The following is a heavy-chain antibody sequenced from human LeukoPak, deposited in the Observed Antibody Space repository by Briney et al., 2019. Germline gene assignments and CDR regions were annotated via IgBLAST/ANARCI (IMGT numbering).Heavy chain of an antibody. Sequence: PGGSLRLSCAASGFTFSSYSMNWVRQAPGKGLEWVSSISSSSSYIYYADSAKGRFTISRDNAKNSLYLQMNSLRAEDTAVYYCARADSSSCSDYWGQGTLVTVSS. J-gene: IGHJ4*02. CDR2: ISSSSSYI. V-gene: IGHV3-21*01. D-gene: IGHD6-13*01. CDR1: GFTFSSYS. CDR3: ARADSSSCSDY.